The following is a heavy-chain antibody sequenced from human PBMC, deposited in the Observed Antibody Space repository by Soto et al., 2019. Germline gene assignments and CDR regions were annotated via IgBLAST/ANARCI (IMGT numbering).Heavy chain of an antibody. CDR1: GGSISSYY. V-gene: IGHV4-59*01. D-gene: IGHD1-26*01. CDR2: IYYSGST. Sequence: ETLSLTCTVSGGSISSYYWSWIRQPPGKGLEWIGYIYYSGSTNYNPSLKSRVTISVDTSKNQFSLKLSSVTAADTAVYYCARDKSIVGATTGFDYWGQGTLVTVSS. J-gene: IGHJ4*02. CDR3: ARDKSIVGATTGFDY.